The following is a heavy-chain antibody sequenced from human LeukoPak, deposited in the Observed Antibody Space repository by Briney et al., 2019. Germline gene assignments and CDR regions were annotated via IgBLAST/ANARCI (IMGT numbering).Heavy chain of an antibody. J-gene: IGHJ4*02. CDR3: ASYDFWSGYSGY. CDR1: GGSISSGSYY. CDR2: IYTSGST. Sequence: SETLSLTCVVSGGSISSGSYYWSWIRQPAGKGLEWIGRIYTSGSTNYNPSLKSRVTISVDTSKNQFSLKLSSVTAADTAVYYCASYDFWSGYSGYWGQGTLVTVSS. D-gene: IGHD3-3*01. V-gene: IGHV4-61*02.